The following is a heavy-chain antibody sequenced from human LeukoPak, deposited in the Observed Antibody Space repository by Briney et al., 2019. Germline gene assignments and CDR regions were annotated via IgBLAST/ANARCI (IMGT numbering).Heavy chain of an antibody. J-gene: IGHJ4*02. Sequence: SETLSLTCTVSGGSISSYYGGWVRQPPGKGLEWIGNIYYSGSTYYDPSLKSRVTMSVDTSKNQFFLKLNSVTAADTAVYYCARGRPYSGGYHLDYWGQGTLVTVSP. V-gene: IGHV4-59*04. CDR1: GGSISSYY. CDR3: ARGRPYSGGYHLDY. CDR2: IYYSGST. D-gene: IGHD1-26*01.